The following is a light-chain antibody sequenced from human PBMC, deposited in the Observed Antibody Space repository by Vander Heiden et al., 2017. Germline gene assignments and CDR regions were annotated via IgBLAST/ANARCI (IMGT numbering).Light chain of an antibody. CDR2: AAS. Sequence: DIQMTQSPSSLSASVGDRVTITCRTSQGIKTYLNWYQQKPGKAPKVLIYAASNLQSGVPSRFSGSGSGTDFTLTISSLQPEDSATYYCQHSDTAPRAFGQGTRVEI. V-gene: IGKV1-39*01. CDR1: QGIKTY. CDR3: QHSDTAPRA. J-gene: IGKJ1*01.